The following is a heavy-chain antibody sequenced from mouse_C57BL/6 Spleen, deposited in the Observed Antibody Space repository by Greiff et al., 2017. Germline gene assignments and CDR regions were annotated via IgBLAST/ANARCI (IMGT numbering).Heavy chain of an antibody. V-gene: IGHV1-59*01. CDR2: IDPSDSYT. J-gene: IGHJ2*01. CDR1: GYTFTSYW. Sequence: QVQLQQPGAELVRPGTSVKLSCKASGYTFTSYWMHWVKQRPGQGLEWIGVIDPSDSYTNYNQKFKGKATLTVDTSSSTAYMQLSSLTSEDSAVYYCAREIFWGQGTPLTVSS. CDR3: AREIF.